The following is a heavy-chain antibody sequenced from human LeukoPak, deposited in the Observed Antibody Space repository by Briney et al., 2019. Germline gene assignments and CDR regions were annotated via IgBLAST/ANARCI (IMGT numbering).Heavy chain of an antibody. CDR2: ISSNGGST. V-gene: IGHV3-64*01. D-gene: IGHD3-22*01. J-gene: IGHJ4*02. Sequence: GGSLRLSCAASGFTFGSYAMHWVRQAPGKGLEYVSAISSNGGSTYYANSVKGRFTISRDNSKNTLYLQMGSLRAEDMAVYYCARAGYYDSSGPTFPFDYWGQGTLVTVSS. CDR3: ARAGYYDSSGPTFPFDY. CDR1: GFTFGSYA.